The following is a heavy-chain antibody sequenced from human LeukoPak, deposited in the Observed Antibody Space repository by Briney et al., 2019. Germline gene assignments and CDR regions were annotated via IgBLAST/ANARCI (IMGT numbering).Heavy chain of an antibody. Sequence: GGSLRLSCAASGFTFTAYAMSWFRQAPGKGLEWVANIHDDGILKHYVDSVKGRFTISRDNAKNSLYLQMNSLRAEDTAVYYCAELGITMIGGVWGKGTTVTISS. CDR1: GFTFTAYA. J-gene: IGHJ6*04. CDR2: IHDDGILK. V-gene: IGHV3-7*01. D-gene: IGHD3-10*02. CDR3: AELGITMIGGV.